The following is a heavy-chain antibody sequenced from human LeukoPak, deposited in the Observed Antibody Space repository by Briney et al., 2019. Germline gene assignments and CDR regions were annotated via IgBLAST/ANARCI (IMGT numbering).Heavy chain of an antibody. V-gene: IGHV3-20*04. CDR1: GFTFDDYG. CDR3: ARDRGYYYGSGSYMFDY. J-gene: IGHJ4*02. Sequence: GGSLRLSCAASGFTFDDYGMSWVRQAPGKGLEWVSGINWNGGSTGYADSVKGRFTISRDNAKNSLYLRMNSLRAEDTALYYCARDRGYYYGSGSYMFDYWGQGTLVTVSS. D-gene: IGHD3-10*01. CDR2: INWNGGST.